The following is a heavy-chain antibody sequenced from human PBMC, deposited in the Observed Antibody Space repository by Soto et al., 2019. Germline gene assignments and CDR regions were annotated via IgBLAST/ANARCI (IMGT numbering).Heavy chain of an antibody. CDR2: ISSSGSTI. CDR1: GFTFSSFG. CDR3: VRGDNWNDEASDY. D-gene: IGHD1-1*01. Sequence: GGSLRLSCAASGFTFSSFGMSWIRQAPGKGLEWVSYISSSGSTIYYADSVKGRFTISRDNAKNSLYLQMNSLRAEDTAVYYCVRGDNWNDEASDYWGQGTLVTVSS. V-gene: IGHV3-48*04. J-gene: IGHJ4*02.